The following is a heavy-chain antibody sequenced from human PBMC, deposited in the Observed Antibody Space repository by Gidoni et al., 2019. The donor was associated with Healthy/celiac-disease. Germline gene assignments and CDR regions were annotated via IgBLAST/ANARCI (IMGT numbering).Heavy chain of an antibody. V-gene: IGHV4-61*02. D-gene: IGHD2-2*01. CDR2: IYTSGST. Sequence: QVQLQESGPGLVKPSQTLSLTCTVSGGSISSGSYYWSWIRQPAGKGLEWIGRIYTSGSTNYNPSLKSRVTISVDTSKNQCSLKLSSVTAADTAVYYCARQSCSSTSCYPFDYWGQGTLVTVSS. CDR1: GGSISSGSYY. J-gene: IGHJ4*02. CDR3: ARQSCSSTSCYPFDY.